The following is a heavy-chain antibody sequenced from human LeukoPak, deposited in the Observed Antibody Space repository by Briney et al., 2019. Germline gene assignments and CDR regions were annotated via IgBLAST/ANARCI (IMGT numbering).Heavy chain of an antibody. J-gene: IGHJ6*02. CDR3: ARSVAGGYYAGGLPAYYYYYGMDV. V-gene: IGHV3-30-3*01. Sequence: PGGSLRLSCAASGFTFSSYAMHWVRQAPGKGLEWVAVISYDGSNKYYADSVKGRFTISRDNSKNTLYLQMNSLRAEDTAVYYCARSVAGGYYAGGLPAYYYYYGMDVWGQGTTVTVSS. CDR1: GFTFSSYA. D-gene: IGHD3-22*01. CDR2: ISYDGSNK.